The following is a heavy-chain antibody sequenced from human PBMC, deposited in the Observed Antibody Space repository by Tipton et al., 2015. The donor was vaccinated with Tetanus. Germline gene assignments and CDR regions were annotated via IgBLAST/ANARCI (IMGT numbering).Heavy chain of an antibody. V-gene: IGHV3-9*01. Sequence: SLRLSCAASGFTFDDYAMHWVRQAPGKGLEWVSGISWNSGSIGYADSVKGRLTISRDNAKNSLYLQMNSLRAEDTALYYCAKMMGGNWAPLETFDYWGQGTLVTVSS. CDR1: GFTFDDYA. D-gene: IGHD7-27*01. J-gene: IGHJ4*02. CDR3: AKMMGGNWAPLETFDY. CDR2: ISWNSGSI.